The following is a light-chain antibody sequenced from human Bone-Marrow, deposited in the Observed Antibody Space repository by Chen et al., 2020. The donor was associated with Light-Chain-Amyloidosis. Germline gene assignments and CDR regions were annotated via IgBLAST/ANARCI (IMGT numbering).Light chain of an antibody. V-gene: IGLV3-21*02. J-gene: IGLJ3*02. Sequence: SYVLPQPSSVSVAPGQTPTLACGGNNLGSTSVHWYQQTPGQAPLLVVYDDSDRPSGIPERLSGSNSGNTATLTISRVEAGDEADYYCQVWDRSSDRPVFGGGTKLTVL. CDR2: DDS. CDR1: NLGSTS. CDR3: QVWDRSSDRPV.